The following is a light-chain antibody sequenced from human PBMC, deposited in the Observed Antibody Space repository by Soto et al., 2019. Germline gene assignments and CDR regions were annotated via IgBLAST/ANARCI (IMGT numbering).Light chain of an antibody. CDR3: QQSYTTTLT. J-gene: IGKJ1*01. Sequence: DIQFTQSPSSLSSSAGDRVTLTCRASQSVKSHLAWYQQKPGQAPRILMSAASSLQSGVPARFSGSGSGTDFTLTISSLQPEDFAIYYCQQSYTTTLTFGQGTKVDIK. CDR1: QSVKSH. V-gene: IGKV1-39*01. CDR2: AAS.